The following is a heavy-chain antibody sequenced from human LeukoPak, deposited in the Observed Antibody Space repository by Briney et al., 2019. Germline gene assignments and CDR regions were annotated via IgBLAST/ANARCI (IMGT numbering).Heavy chain of an antibody. J-gene: IGHJ3*02. Sequence: ASVKVSCKASGYTFTSYYMHWVRQAPGQGLEWMGIINPSGGSTSYALKFQGRVTMTRDTSTSTVYMELSSLRSEDTAVYYCASEGIVVVPAAAFDIWGQGTMVTVSS. V-gene: IGHV1-46*01. CDR2: INPSGGST. D-gene: IGHD2-2*01. CDR1: GYTFTSYY. CDR3: ASEGIVVVPAAAFDI.